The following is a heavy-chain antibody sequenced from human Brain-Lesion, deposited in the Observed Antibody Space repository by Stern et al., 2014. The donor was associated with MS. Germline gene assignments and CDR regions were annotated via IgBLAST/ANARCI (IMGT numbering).Heavy chain of an antibody. J-gene: IGHJ4*02. CDR2: IWPGDSCT. CDR1: GYRFTNNW. CDR3: ARRGDSSSSGFDY. D-gene: IGHD6-6*01. Sequence: VQLLQSGAEVKKPGESLKISCKGSGYRFTNNWIGWVRQIPGKGLEWMGIIWPGDSCTRYSPSFQVQVTISADKSTSTAYLQWSSLQASDTAMYYCARRGDSSSSGFDYWGQGTLVIVSS. V-gene: IGHV5-51*01.